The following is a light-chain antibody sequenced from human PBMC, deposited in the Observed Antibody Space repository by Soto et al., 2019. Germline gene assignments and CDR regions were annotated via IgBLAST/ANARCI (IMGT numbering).Light chain of an antibody. CDR2: GAS. J-gene: IGKJ2*01. CDR3: QQYNNWPPMYT. Sequence: EIVMTQSPATLSVSPGERANLSCRASQSVISNLAWYQQQPGQAPRLLIYGASIRATGIPARFSVSGYGTEFTLTISSLQSEDLAVYYWQQYNNWPPMYTFGQGTKLDIK. V-gene: IGKV3-15*01. CDR1: QSVISN.